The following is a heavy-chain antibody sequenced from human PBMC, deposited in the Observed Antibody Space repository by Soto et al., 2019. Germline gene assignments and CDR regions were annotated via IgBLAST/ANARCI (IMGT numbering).Heavy chain of an antibody. CDR2: ISAYNGNT. D-gene: IGHD6-19*01. CDR3: ARDPIAVAGLSRPDY. Sequence: GASVKVSCKASGYTFTSYGISWVRQAPGQGLEWMGWISAYNGNTNYAQKLQGRATMTTDTSTSTAYMELRSLRSDDTAVYYCARDPIAVAGLSRPDYGGQGTLVTVSS. CDR1: GYTFTSYG. J-gene: IGHJ4*02. V-gene: IGHV1-18*04.